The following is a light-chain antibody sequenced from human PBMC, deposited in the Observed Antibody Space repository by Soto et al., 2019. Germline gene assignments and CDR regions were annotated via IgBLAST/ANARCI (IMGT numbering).Light chain of an antibody. CDR1: SSDVGAYNY. CDR2: DVT. V-gene: IGLV2-11*01. Sequence: QSALTQPRSVSGSPGQSVTISCTGTSSDVGAYNYVSWYQQHPGKAPRLMIYDVTNRPSGVPDRFSGSKSGNTASLTISGLQAEDEADYYCCSYAGSYTVVFGGGTQLTVL. CDR3: CSYAGSYTVV. J-gene: IGLJ2*01.